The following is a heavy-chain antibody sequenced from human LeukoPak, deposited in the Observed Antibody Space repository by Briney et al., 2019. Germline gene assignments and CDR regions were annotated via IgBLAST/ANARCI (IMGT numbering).Heavy chain of an antibody. Sequence: SETLSLTXAVYGGSFSGYYWSWIRQPPGKGLEWIGEINHSGSTNYNPSLKSRVTISVDTSKNQFSLKLSSVTAADTAVYYCARLVWFGESYFDYWGQGTLVTVSS. D-gene: IGHD3-10*01. V-gene: IGHV4-34*01. J-gene: IGHJ4*02. CDR1: GGSFSGYY. CDR3: ARLVWFGESYFDY. CDR2: INHSGST.